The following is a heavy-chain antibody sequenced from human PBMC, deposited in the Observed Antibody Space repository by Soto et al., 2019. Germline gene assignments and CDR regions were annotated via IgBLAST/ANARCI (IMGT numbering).Heavy chain of an antibody. J-gene: IGHJ4*02. CDR2: ISASGRDT. V-gene: IGHV3-23*01. CDR3: AKGKTSGWYYFDY. CDR1: GFTFSNSA. Sequence: EVQLLDSGGDLAQPGGSLRLSCAASGFTFSNSAMSWVRQAPGKGLEWVSGISASGRDTYYADSVKDRFTISRDSSKNTLYLQMNSLRAEGTAIYYCAKGKTSGWYYFDYWGQGTLVTVSS. D-gene: IGHD6-19*01.